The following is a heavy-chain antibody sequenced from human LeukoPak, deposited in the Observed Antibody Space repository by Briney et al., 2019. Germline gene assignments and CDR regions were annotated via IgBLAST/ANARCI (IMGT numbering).Heavy chain of an antibody. Sequence: PSETLSLTCTVSGGXISTYYWSWIRQPPGKGLDWIGSFYYTGSTNYNPSLRGRVTISLDTSKNQISLRLSSVTAADTAVYYCARGGNALDYWGQGTLVTVSS. CDR3: ARGGNALDY. V-gene: IGHV4-59*01. D-gene: IGHD4-23*01. CDR1: GGXISTYY. J-gene: IGHJ4*02. CDR2: FYYTGST.